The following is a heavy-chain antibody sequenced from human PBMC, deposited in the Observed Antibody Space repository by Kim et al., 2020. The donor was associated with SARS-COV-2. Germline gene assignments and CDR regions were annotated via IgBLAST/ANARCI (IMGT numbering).Heavy chain of an antibody. V-gene: IGHV1-69*13. Sequence: SVKVSCKASGGTFSSYAISWVRQAPGQGLEWMGGIIPIFGTANYAQKLQGRVTITADESTSTAYMELSSLRSEDTAEYYCARGPPSCSSTSFYVGPSFDYWGQGTLVTVSS. J-gene: IGHJ4*02. CDR3: ARGPPSCSSTSFYVGPSFDY. CDR1: GGTFSSYA. CDR2: IIPIFGTA. D-gene: IGHD2-2*01.